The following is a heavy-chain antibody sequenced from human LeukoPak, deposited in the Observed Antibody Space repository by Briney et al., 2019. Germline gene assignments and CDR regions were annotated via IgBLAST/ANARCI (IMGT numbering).Heavy chain of an antibody. CDR2: IHPPDSET. V-gene: IGHV5-51*01. CDR1: GYSFTNNW. J-gene: IGHJ4*02. CDR3: ARQGCGRTSCHSIDY. Sequence: GESLKISCKGSGYSFTNNWIAWVRQMPGRGLELMGIIHPPDSETRYSASFQGQVTISVDEYINTAYLQRSSLTASDRAMYYCARQGCGRTSCHSIDYWGPRALVTVPS. D-gene: IGHD2-2*01.